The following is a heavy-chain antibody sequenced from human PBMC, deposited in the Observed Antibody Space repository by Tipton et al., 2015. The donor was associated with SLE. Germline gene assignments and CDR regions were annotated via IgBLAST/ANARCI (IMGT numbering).Heavy chain of an antibody. D-gene: IGHD3-22*01. J-gene: IGHJ4*02. Sequence: LRLSCTVSGGSISSSSYYWSWIRQPPGKGLEWIGEINHSGSTNYNPSLKSRVTISVDTSKNQFSLKLSSVTAADTAVYYCARGATMIARWGQGTLVTVSS. CDR3: ARGATMIAR. CDR1: GGSISSSSYY. V-gene: IGHV4-39*07. CDR2: INHSGST.